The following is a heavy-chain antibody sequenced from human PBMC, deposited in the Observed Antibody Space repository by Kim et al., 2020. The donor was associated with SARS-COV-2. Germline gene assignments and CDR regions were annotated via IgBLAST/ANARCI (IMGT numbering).Heavy chain of an antibody. Sequence: PSFQGHVTISTEKSISTAYLQWSSLKASDTAMYYCARQYSSSWYNGYYFDYWGQGTLVTVSS. D-gene: IGHD6-13*01. CDR3: ARQYSSSWYNGYYFDY. V-gene: IGHV5-10-1*01. J-gene: IGHJ4*02.